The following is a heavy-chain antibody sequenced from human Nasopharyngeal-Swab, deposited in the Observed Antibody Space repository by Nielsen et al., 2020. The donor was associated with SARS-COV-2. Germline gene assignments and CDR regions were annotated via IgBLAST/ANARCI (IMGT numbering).Heavy chain of an antibody. CDR3: ARAVEAYYYYGMDV. J-gene: IGHJ6*02. D-gene: IGHD5-24*01. CDR1: GFTFSSYG. Sequence: GESLKISCAASGFTFSSYGMHWVRQAPGKGLEWVAVIWYDGSNKYYADSVKGRFTISRDNSKNTLYLQMNSLRAEDTAVYYCARAVEAYYYYGMDVWGQGTTVTVSS. CDR2: IWYDGSNK. V-gene: IGHV3-33*01.